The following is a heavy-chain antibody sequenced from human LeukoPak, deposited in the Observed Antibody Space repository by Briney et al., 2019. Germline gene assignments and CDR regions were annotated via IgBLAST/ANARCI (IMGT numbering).Heavy chain of an antibody. D-gene: IGHD3-3*01. Sequence: GGSLRLSCAASGFTFSSYGMHWVRQVPGKGLEWVAVISYDGSNKYYADSVKGRFTISRDNSKNTLYLQMNSLRAEDTAVYYCARERITIFGVVTGGFDYWGQGTLVTVSS. CDR2: ISYDGSNK. J-gene: IGHJ4*02. CDR3: ARERITIFGVVTGGFDY. CDR1: GFTFSSYG. V-gene: IGHV3-30*03.